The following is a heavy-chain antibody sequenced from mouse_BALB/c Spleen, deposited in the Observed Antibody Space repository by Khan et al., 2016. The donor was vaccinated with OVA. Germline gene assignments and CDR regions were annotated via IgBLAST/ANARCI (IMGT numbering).Heavy chain of an antibody. Sequence: VKVVESGPGLVAPSQSLSITCTVSGFSLTSYGVSWVRQPPGKGLEWLGVIWGDGNTNFHSALRSRLSLSKDNSKSQVFLKLNSLQTDDTATYYCAKDRGYYAVDYWGQGTSVTVSS. J-gene: IGHJ4*01. CDR3: AKDRGYYAVDY. CDR2: IWGDGNT. CDR1: GFSLTSYG. V-gene: IGHV2-3*01.